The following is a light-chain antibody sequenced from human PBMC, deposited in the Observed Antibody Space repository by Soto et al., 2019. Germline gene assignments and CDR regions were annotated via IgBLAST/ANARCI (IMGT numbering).Light chain of an antibody. CDR2: GAS. Sequence: EIVLTQSPGTLSLSPGETATLSCRAGLSVHRSYLAWYQQKPGQAPRLLIYGASSRATGIPDRFSGSGSGTDFTLTISRLEPEDFAVYYCQQYGDSPTWTFGQGTKVEIK. V-gene: IGKV3-20*01. CDR3: QQYGDSPTWT. J-gene: IGKJ1*01. CDR1: LSVHRSY.